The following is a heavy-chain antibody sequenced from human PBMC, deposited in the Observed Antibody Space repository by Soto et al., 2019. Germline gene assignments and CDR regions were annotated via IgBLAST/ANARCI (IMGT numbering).Heavy chain of an antibody. Sequence: GESLKISCKGSGYSFTSYWIGWVRQMPGKGLEWMGIIYPGDSDTRYSPSFQGQVTISADKSISTAYLQWSSLKASDTAMYYCARRNDILTGAHYYYGMDVWGQGTTVTVSS. CDR2: IYPGDSDT. CDR3: ARRNDILTGAHYYYGMDV. D-gene: IGHD3-9*01. V-gene: IGHV5-51*01. CDR1: GYSFTSYW. J-gene: IGHJ6*02.